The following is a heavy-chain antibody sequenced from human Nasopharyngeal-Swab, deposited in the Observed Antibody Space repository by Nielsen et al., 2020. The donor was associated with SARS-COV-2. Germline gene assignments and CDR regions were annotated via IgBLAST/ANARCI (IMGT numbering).Heavy chain of an antibody. V-gene: IGHV3-33*01. J-gene: IGHJ6*02. CDR1: LFTFTTYA. Sequence: SLKISCATSLFTFTTYAMLSVRHAPGKGLQCLAFIWYDVSNKYYADSVRGRFTISRDNSKNTLSLQMNSLRDEDTAVYYCARDIQMGGMDVWGQGTTVTVSS. D-gene: IGHD5-24*01. CDR2: IWYDVSNK. CDR3: ARDIQMGGMDV.